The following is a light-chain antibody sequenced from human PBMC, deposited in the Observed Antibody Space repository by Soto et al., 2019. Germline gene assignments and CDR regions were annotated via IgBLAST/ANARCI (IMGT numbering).Light chain of an antibody. J-gene: IGLJ1*01. CDR3: CSSGGSPTYV. CDR2: EVN. Sequence: QSALTQPASVSGSPGQSITISFTGTSSNVGSYKLVSWYQQHPGKAPQLMIFEVNKRPSGVSNRFSGSKSGNTASLTISGLKVEDEADYYCCSSGGSPTYVFGTGTKLTVL. V-gene: IGLV2-23*02. CDR1: SSNVGSYKL.